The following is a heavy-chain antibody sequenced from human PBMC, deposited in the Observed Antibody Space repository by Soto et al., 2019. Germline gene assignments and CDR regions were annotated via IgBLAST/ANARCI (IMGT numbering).Heavy chain of an antibody. V-gene: IGHV3-30-3*01. CDR3: ARDPKTSGGQNWAFNYFDS. J-gene: IGHJ4*02. Sequence: QVQLVESGGGVVQPGRSLRLSCAASGFSFSISPMHWVRQAPGKGPERVALISYDGTNKFYADSMKGRFTISRDNSKSTLYLQVDSLRPEDAAVYYCARDPKTSGGQNWAFNYFDSWGQGTLVTVSS. CDR1: GFSFSISP. D-gene: IGHD7-27*01. CDR2: ISYDGTNK.